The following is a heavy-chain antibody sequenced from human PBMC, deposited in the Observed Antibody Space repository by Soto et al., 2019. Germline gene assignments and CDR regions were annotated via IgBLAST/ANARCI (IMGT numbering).Heavy chain of an antibody. Sequence: QVQLQQWGAGLLKPSETLSLTCAVYGGSFSGYYWSWIRQPPGKGLEWIGEINHSGRTNYNPSLKSRVTISVDTSKNQFSLKLSSVTAADTAVYYCARRGRYSSSWLGRNWFDPWGQGTLVTVSS. CDR2: INHSGRT. CDR1: GGSFSGYY. D-gene: IGHD6-13*01. J-gene: IGHJ5*02. V-gene: IGHV4-34*01. CDR3: ARRGRYSSSWLGRNWFDP.